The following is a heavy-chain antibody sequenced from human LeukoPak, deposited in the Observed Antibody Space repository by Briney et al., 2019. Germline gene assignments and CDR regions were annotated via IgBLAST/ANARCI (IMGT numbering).Heavy chain of an antibody. CDR1: GFIFSHYW. CDR3: AREGPDY. Sequence: GGSLRLSCAASGFIFSHYWMHWVRQAPGKGLEWVSGINEEGSDTKYADSVRGQFTISRDNAKNTLSLQMNSLRADDTAVYYCAREGPDYWGQGTLVTVSS. V-gene: IGHV3-74*01. CDR2: INEEGSDT. J-gene: IGHJ4*02.